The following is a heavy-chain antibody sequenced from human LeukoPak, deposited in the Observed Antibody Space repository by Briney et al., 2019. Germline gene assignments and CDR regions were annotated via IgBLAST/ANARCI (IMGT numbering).Heavy chain of an antibody. J-gene: IGHJ4*02. Sequence: GGSLRLSCAASGFSFSAYWMTWVRPAPGTGLEWVANINPAGSETYYVDPVKGRFSISRDNAKSLVYLQINSLRAEDTAVYHCARFGYVAAVDVWGQGTPVTVSS. V-gene: IGHV3-7*01. CDR3: ARFGYVAAVDV. CDR2: INPAGSET. D-gene: IGHD2-15*01. CDR1: GFSFSAYW.